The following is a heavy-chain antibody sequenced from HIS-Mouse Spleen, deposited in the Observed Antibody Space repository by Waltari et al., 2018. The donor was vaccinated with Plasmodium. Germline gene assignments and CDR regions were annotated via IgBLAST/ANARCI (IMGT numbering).Heavy chain of an antibody. CDR2: ISYDGSNK. CDR3: ARDRRLAFDY. CDR1: GFPFNSHA. D-gene: IGHD2-15*01. V-gene: IGHV3-30-3*01. Sequence: QVQLVESGGGVVQPGRSLRLSCAASGFPFNSHARHWVRQAPGKGLEWVAVISYDGSNKYYADSVKGRFTISRDNSKNTLYLQMNSLRAEDTAVYYCARDRRLAFDYWGQGTLVTVSS. J-gene: IGHJ4*02.